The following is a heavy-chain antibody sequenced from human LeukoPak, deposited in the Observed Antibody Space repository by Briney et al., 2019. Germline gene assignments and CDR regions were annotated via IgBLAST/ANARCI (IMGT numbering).Heavy chain of an antibody. J-gene: IGHJ4*02. D-gene: IGHD2-15*01. CDR3: ARDTVHGYCSGGSCPYYFDY. V-gene: IGHV1-69*06. Sequence: SVKVSCKASGYTFTNYGISWVRQAPGQGLEWMGGIIPIFGTANYAQKFQGRVTITADKSTSTAYMELSSLRSEDTAVYYCARDTVHGYCSGGSCPYYFDYWGQGTLVTVSS. CDR2: IIPIFGTA. CDR1: GYTFTNYG.